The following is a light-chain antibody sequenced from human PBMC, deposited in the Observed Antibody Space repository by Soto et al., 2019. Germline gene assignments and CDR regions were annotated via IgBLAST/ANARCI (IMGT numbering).Light chain of an antibody. CDR3: QQRSSWPPT. Sequence: EVVLTQSPATLSLSPGERATLSYRASRSVSSYLAWYQQKPGQAPRLLIYDTSNRVTDIPTRFSGSGSGTDFTLTISSLEPEDFAFYYCQQRSSWPPTFGQGTKVDIK. CDR1: RSVSSY. J-gene: IGKJ1*01. CDR2: DTS. V-gene: IGKV3-11*01.